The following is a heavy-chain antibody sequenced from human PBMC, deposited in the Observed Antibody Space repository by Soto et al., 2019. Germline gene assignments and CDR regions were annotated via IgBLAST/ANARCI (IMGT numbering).Heavy chain of an antibody. D-gene: IGHD3-10*01. CDR2: IYWDDDK. Sequence: QITLKESGPTLVKPTQTLTLTCTFSGFSLSTSGVGVCWIRQPPGKALERLALIYWDDDKRFSPSLKSRLNITKDTSKIQLVHTMTNMDPVDTDTYYCAHTLYGSGSYYSGVDAFDIWGQGTMVTVSS. J-gene: IGHJ3*02. CDR1: GFSLSTSGVG. CDR3: AHTLYGSGSYYSGVDAFDI. V-gene: IGHV2-5*02.